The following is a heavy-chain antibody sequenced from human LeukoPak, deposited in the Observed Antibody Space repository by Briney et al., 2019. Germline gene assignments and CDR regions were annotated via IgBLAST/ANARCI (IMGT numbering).Heavy chain of an antibody. Sequence: SETLSLTCTVSGGSISSYYWSWIRQPPGKGLEWIAYISDIGSINHNPSLKGRVTISLDTSKNQFSLKLSSVTAADTAVYYCAGHHPRNTVDFWGQGTLVTVSS. J-gene: IGHJ4*02. CDR1: GGSISSYY. D-gene: IGHD2/OR15-2a*01. V-gene: IGHV4-59*08. CDR2: ISDIGSI. CDR3: AGHHPRNTVDF.